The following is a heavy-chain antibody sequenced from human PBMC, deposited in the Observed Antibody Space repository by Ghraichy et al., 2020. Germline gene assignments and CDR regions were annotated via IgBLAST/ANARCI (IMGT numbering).Heavy chain of an antibody. CDR3: ARVGRAHIVVVTAIPRAFDI. J-gene: IGHJ3*02. D-gene: IGHD2-21*02. Sequence: SETLSLTCAVYGGSFSGYYWSWIRQPPGKGLEWIGEINHSGSTNYNASLKSRVTISVDTSKNQFSLKLSSVTAADTAVYYCARVGRAHIVVVTAIPRAFDIWGQGTMVTVSS. V-gene: IGHV4-34*01. CDR1: GGSFSGYY. CDR2: INHSGST.